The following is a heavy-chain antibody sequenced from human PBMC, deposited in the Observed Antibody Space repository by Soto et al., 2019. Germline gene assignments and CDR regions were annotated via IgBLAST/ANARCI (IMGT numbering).Heavy chain of an antibody. Sequence: SETLSLTCTVSGGSISSGDYYWSWIRQPPGKGLEWIGYIYYSGSTYYNPSLKSRVTISVDTSKNQFSLKLSSVTAADTAVYYCASSSNQRTGGYYYYGMDVWGQGTTVTVSS. D-gene: IGHD2-2*01. CDR2: IYYSGST. J-gene: IGHJ6*02. CDR3: ASSSNQRTGGYYYYGMDV. CDR1: GGSISSGDYY. V-gene: IGHV4-30-4*01.